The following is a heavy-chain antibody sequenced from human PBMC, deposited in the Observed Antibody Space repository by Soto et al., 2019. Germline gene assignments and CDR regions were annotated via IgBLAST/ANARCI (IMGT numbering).Heavy chain of an antibody. V-gene: IGHV4-34*01. D-gene: IGHD3-16*02. CDR3: AREVRYDYIWGSYRSPYMDV. J-gene: IGHJ6*03. CDR1: GGSFSGYY. CDR2: INHSGST. Sequence: QVQLQQWGAGLLKPSETLSLTCAVYGGSFSGYYSSWIRQPPGKGLEWIGEINHSGSTNYNPSLKSRVTISVDTSKNQFSLKLSSVTAADTAVYYCAREVRYDYIWGSYRSPYMDVWGKGTTVTVSS.